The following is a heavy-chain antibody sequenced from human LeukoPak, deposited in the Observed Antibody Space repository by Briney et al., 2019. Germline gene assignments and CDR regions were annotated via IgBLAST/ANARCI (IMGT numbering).Heavy chain of an antibody. J-gene: IGHJ4*02. Sequence: GASVKVSCKTSGYTFTSYGISWVRQAPGQGLEWMGWISADNGKTNYAQKLQGRVTMTTDTSTTTAYTELRSLRSDDTAVYYCARGDSSSWYNLFDYWGQGTLVTVSS. CDR2: ISADNGKT. D-gene: IGHD6-13*01. CDR1: GYTFTSYG. CDR3: ARGDSSSWYNLFDY. V-gene: IGHV1-18*01.